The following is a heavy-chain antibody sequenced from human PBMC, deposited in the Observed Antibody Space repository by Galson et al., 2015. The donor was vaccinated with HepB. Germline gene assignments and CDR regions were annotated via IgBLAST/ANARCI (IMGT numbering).Heavy chain of an antibody. CDR1: GFTFRRYG. J-gene: IGHJ4*02. D-gene: IGHD1-26*01. V-gene: IGHV3-33*08. CDR2: ISSGGGRK. Sequence: SLRLSCAASGFTFRRYGMHWARLAPGKGLEWVAFISSGGGRKDYADSVRGRFSISRDDSRDILYLQMNSLRVDDAARYYCARDGSHYDVDYWGQGTLVTVFS. CDR3: ARDGSHYDVDY.